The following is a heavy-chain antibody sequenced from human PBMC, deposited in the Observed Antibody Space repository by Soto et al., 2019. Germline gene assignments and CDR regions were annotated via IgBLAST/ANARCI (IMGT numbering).Heavy chain of an antibody. CDR2: IYYSGST. Sequence: QVHLQESGPGLVKPSQTLSLTCTVSGGSISSGGYYWSWIRQHPGKGLEWIGYIYYSGSTYYNPSDTRRVTISVDASKNRFSLKLSFMTAASTAEHYGAGGLLGPAATHLDSWGQGTLVTDSS. J-gene: IGHJ4*02. CDR3: AGGLLGPAATHLDS. V-gene: IGHV4-31*03. CDR1: GGSISSGGYY. D-gene: IGHD2-2*01.